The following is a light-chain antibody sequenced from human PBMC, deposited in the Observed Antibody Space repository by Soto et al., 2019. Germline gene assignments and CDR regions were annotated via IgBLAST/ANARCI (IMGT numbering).Light chain of an antibody. CDR2: AAS. Sequence: DIQLTQSPSFLSASVGDRVTITCRASQDISRYLAWYQQKAGKAPKLLIYAASTLQKGVPSRFSGSGSGTEFTITISSLQPDDFATYYCQQLNTYPLFTFGPGTEVN. J-gene: IGKJ3*01. V-gene: IGKV1-9*01. CDR3: QQLNTYPLFT. CDR1: QDISRY.